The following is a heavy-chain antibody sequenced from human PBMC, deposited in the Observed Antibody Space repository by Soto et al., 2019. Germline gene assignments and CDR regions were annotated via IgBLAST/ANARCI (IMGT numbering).Heavy chain of an antibody. CDR3: ARGDGRGSTGFYYYYGVDV. J-gene: IGHJ6*02. Sequence: QVQLVQSGAEVKKPGASVKVSCKASGFTFTNYFFHWVRQAPRQGLEWMGIISPYDGSTNYGQSLQGRVTMTSDTSTSTVYMELSSLRSEDTAVYYCARGDGRGSTGFYYYYGVDVWGHGTTVTVSS. CDR2: ISPYDGST. V-gene: IGHV1-46*01. D-gene: IGHD1-26*01. CDR1: GFTFTNYF.